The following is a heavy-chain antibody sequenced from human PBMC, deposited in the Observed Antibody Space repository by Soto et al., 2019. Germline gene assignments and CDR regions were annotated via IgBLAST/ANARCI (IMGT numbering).Heavy chain of an antibody. J-gene: IGHJ4*02. Sequence: SETLSLTCAVSGGSISRSNWWSWVRQPPGKGLEWIGEIYHSGSTNYNPSLKSRVTISVDKSKNQFSLKLSSVTAADTAVYYCARANLGYCSGGSCYPFDYWGQGTLVTVSS. V-gene: IGHV4-4*02. D-gene: IGHD2-15*01. CDR2: IYHSGST. CDR3: ARANLGYCSGGSCYPFDY. CDR1: GGSISRSNW.